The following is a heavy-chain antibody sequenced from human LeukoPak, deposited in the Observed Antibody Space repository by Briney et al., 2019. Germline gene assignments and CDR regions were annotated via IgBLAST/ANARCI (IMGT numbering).Heavy chain of an antibody. CDR2: IAGDGAS. CDR3: AKGPNFGSWRAVDY. J-gene: IGHJ4*02. CDR1: DSSFRSHD. Sequence: GGPLRLSCAASDSSFRSHDMSWVRQTLEKGLEWVSSIAGDGASFYADSVRGRFTISRDKSQSILYLQMNSLRADDTAIYYCAKGPNFGSWRAVDYWGQESLVTVSS. D-gene: IGHD3-10*01. V-gene: IGHV3-23*01.